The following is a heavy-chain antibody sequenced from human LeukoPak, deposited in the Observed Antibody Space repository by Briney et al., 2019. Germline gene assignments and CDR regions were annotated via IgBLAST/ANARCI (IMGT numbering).Heavy chain of an antibody. CDR1: GYTFNNYA. J-gene: IGHJ3*02. CDR2: INTNTGHP. CDR3: ARAWGLILGMGGAHDAFDI. D-gene: IGHD3-16*01. V-gene: IGHV7-4-1*02. Sequence: ASVKVSCKASGYTFNNYAISWVRQAPGQGLEWMGWINTNTGHPTYAQDFTGRFVFSLDSSVSTTYLQISSLKAEDSALYYCARAWGLILGMGGAHDAFDIWGLGTKVTVSS.